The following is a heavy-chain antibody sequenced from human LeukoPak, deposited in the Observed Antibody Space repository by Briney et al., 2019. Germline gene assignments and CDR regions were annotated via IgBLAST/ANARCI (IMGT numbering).Heavy chain of an antibody. CDR3: ARETREDSSGYYYYYYMDV. CDR1: GYTFTGYY. J-gene: IGHJ6*03. D-gene: IGHD3-22*01. Sequence: ASVKVSCKASGYTFTGYYMHWVRQAPGQGLEWMGWINPNSGGTNYAQKFQGGVTMTRDTSISTAYMELSRLRSDDTAVYYCARETREDSSGYYYYYYMDVWGKGTTVTVSS. V-gene: IGHV1-2*02. CDR2: INPNSGGT.